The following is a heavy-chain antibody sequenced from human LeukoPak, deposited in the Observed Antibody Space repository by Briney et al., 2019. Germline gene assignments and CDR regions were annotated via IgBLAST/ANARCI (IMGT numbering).Heavy chain of an antibody. Sequence: PGGSLRLSGAASGFTLSGYWMHWVRHAPGEGLVWVSRMNSDGTTTTYADSVRGRFTISRDNAKNTLYLQMNSLRADDTAVYYCARYVVASACFDSWGQGTLVTVSS. CDR2: MNSDGTTT. D-gene: IGHD2-21*01. CDR3: ARYVVASACFDS. J-gene: IGHJ4*02. CDR1: GFTLSGYW. V-gene: IGHV3-74*01.